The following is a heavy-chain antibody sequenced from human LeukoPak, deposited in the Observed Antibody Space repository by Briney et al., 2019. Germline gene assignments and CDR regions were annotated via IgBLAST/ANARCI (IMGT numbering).Heavy chain of an antibody. CDR3: AGGESGRYYGGDY. CDR2: INSDGSST. Sequence: PGRSLRLSCAASGFTFNSYWMHWVRQAPGKGLVWVSRINSDGSSTSYADSVKGRFTISRDNAKNTLYLQMNSLRAEDAAVYYCAGGESGRYYGGDYWGQGTLVTVSS. CDR1: GFTFNSYW. D-gene: IGHD1-26*01. J-gene: IGHJ4*02. V-gene: IGHV3-74*01.